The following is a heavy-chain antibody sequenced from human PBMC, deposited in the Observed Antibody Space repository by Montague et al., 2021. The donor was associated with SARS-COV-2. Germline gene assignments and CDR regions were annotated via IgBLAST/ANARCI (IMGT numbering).Heavy chain of an antibody. D-gene: IGHD3-22*01. J-gene: IGHJ3*02. Sequence: SETLSLTCTVDRGSVSSSRCHWGWIRKPPVKGLEWIGCLYYSGSTYYNPSLKSRVTISVDTSKNQFSLKLSSVTAADTAVYYCARFPTSYYYDSKAAPATPDAFDIWGQGTMVTVSS. CDR1: RGSVSSSRCH. CDR3: ARFPTSYYYDSKAAPATPDAFDI. CDR2: LYYSGST. V-gene: IGHV4-39*01.